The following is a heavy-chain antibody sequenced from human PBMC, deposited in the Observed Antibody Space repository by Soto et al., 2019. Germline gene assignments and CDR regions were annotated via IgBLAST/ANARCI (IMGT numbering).Heavy chain of an antibody. CDR2: IYYSGST. Sequence: ASETLSLTCTVSGGSISSSSYYWGWIRQPPGKGLEWIGSIYYSGSTYYNPSLKSRVTISVDTSKNQFSLKLSSVTAADTAVYYCARQALVVAADNWFDPWGQGTLVTVSS. V-gene: IGHV4-39*01. CDR3: ARQALVVAADNWFDP. D-gene: IGHD2-15*01. J-gene: IGHJ5*02. CDR1: GGSISSSSYY.